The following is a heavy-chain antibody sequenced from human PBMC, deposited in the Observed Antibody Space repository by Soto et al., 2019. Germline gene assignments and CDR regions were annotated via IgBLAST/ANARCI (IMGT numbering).Heavy chain of an antibody. CDR2: IYHSGST. J-gene: IGHJ6*02. D-gene: IGHD6-6*01. Sequence: SETLSLTCAVSGGSISSSNWWSWVRQPPGKGLEWIGEIYHSGSTDYNPSLKSRVTISVDKSKNQFSLKLSSVTAADTAVYYCARTSNYYYYGMDVWGQGTTVTVSS. CDR3: ARTSNYYYYGMDV. V-gene: IGHV4-4*02. CDR1: GGSISSSNW.